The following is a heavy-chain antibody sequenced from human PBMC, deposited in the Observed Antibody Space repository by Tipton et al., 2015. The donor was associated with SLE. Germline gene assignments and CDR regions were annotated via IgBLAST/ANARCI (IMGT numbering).Heavy chain of an antibody. V-gene: IGHV4-39*07. Sequence: TLSLTCTVSGGSISSSSYYWGWIRQPPGKGLEWIGGIYYSGSTYYNPSLKSRVTISVDTSKNQFSLKLSSVTAADPAVYYCARTPAGDIAVAGGAFDIWGQGTMVTVSS. D-gene: IGHD6-19*01. CDR1: GGSISSSSYY. CDR2: IYYSGST. J-gene: IGHJ3*02. CDR3: ARTPAGDIAVAGGAFDI.